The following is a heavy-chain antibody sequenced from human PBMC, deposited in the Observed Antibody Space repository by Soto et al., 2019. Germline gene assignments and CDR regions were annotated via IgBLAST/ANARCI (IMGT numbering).Heavy chain of an antibody. CDR1: GITFSNYW. V-gene: IGHV3-7*01. CDR3: VGFGGLNV. Sequence: EVQLVESGGGLVQPGGSLRLSCAASGITFSNYWMSWIRQAPGKGLEWVAHINPDGSQKYYVDSTKGRFTISRDNAKNSLSLQSSSLRAEDTALYYCVGFGGLNVWGRGTTVTVAS. D-gene: IGHD3-10*01. CDR2: INPDGSQK. J-gene: IGHJ6*04.